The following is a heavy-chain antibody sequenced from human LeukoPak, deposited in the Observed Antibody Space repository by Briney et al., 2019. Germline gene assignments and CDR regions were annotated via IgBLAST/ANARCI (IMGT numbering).Heavy chain of an antibody. V-gene: IGHV4-4*07. CDR1: GDSISSYY. J-gene: IGHJ4*02. CDR2: IYTSGST. Sequence: PSETLSLTCTVSGDSISSYYWSWIRQPAGKGLEWIGRIYTSGSTNYNPSLKSRVTMSVDTSKNQFSLKLSSVTAADTAVYYCARSYYDSSGYYYDHYWGQGTLVTVSS. D-gene: IGHD3-22*01. CDR3: ARSYYDSSGYYYDHY.